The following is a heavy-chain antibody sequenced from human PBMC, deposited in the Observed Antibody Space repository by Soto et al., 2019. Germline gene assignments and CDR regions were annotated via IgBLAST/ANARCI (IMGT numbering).Heavy chain of an antibody. Sequence: ASVKVSCKASGYTFXSYGISWVRKAPGQGLEWMGWISAYNGNTNYAQKLQGRVTMTTDTSTSTAYMELRSLRSDDTAVYYCASSYDSSGYRPYYYYGMDVWGQGTTVTVSS. J-gene: IGHJ6*02. CDR2: ISAYNGNT. CDR1: GYTFXSYG. CDR3: ASSYDSSGYRPYYYYGMDV. D-gene: IGHD3-22*01. V-gene: IGHV1-18*01.